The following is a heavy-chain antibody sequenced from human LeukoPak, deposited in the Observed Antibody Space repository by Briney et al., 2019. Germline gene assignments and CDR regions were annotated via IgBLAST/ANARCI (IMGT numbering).Heavy chain of an antibody. D-gene: IGHD1-26*01. CDR1: GFTFSSNW. CDR2: INEDGSTT. Sequence: GGSLRLSCAASGFTFSSNWMHWVRQAPGKGLVWVSRINEDGSTTNYADSVKGRSTIFRDNAKNTLYLQMNSLRAEDTAVYYCVRDLGGRSGHWGQGTLVAVSS. CDR3: VRDLGGRSGH. J-gene: IGHJ4*02. V-gene: IGHV3-74*01.